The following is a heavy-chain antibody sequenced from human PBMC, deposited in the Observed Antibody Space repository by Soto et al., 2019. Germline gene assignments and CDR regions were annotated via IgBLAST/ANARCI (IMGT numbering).Heavy chain of an antibody. CDR1: GFTVSSNY. V-gene: IGHV3-53*01. CDR3: GFGRRLYY. D-gene: IGHD2-15*01. CDR2: IYSGGST. Sequence: EVQLVESGGGMIQSGGSLRLSCAASGFTVSSNYMSWVRQAPGKGLEWVSVIYSGGSTYYADSVKGRFTISRDNSKNTLYLQMNSRRAEDTAVYYCGFGRRLYYWGQGTLVTVSS. J-gene: IGHJ4*02.